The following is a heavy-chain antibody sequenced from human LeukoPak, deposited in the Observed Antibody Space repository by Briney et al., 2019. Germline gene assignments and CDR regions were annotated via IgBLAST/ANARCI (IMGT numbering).Heavy chain of an antibody. CDR2: ISSSSSYI. Sequence: GGSLRLSCAASGFTFSSYEMNWVRQAPGKGLEWVSSISSSSSYIYYADSVKGRFTISRDNAKNSLYLQMNSLRAEDTAVYYCARVGLYSSSYFDYWGQGTLVTVSS. D-gene: IGHD6-13*01. CDR1: GFTFSSYE. V-gene: IGHV3-21*01. J-gene: IGHJ4*02. CDR3: ARVGLYSSSYFDY.